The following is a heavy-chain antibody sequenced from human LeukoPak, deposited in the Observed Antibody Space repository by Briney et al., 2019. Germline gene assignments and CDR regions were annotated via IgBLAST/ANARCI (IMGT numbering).Heavy chain of an antibody. D-gene: IGHD6-19*01. CDR1: GFTFSSYG. Sequence: GGSLRLSCAASGFTFSSYGMHWVRQAPGKGLEWVAAIWYDGSNKYYADSVKGRFTISRDNSKNTLYLQMNSLRAEDTAVYYCARDGSYSSGWPDYWGQGTLVTVSS. J-gene: IGHJ4*02. V-gene: IGHV3-33*01. CDR2: IWYDGSNK. CDR3: ARDGSYSSGWPDY.